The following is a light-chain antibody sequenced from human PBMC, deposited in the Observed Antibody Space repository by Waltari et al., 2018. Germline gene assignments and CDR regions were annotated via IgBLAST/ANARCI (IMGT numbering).Light chain of an antibody. J-gene: IGLJ2*01. V-gene: IGLV1-44*01. CDR3: ATWDDSLNGQL. Sequence: QSVLTQPPSASGTPGHRVTISCSGSSSNLGTNPVNWYQQLPGAAPKLLLYSNDQRPSGVPDRFSGSKSGTSASLGISGLQSEDEADYYCATWDDSLNGQLFGGGTKLTVL. CDR1: SSNLGTNP. CDR2: SND.